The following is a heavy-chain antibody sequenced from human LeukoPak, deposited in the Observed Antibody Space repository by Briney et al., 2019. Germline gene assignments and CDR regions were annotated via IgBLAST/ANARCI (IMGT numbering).Heavy chain of an antibody. D-gene: IGHD3-10*01. J-gene: IGHJ6*02. CDR1: GYTFTSYG. CDR2: ISAYNGNT. Sequence: ASVKVSCKASGYTFTSYGISWVRQAPGQGLEWMGWISAYNGNTNYAQKLQGRVTMTTDTSTSTAYMELRSLRSDDTAVYYCARQYGSVSYSSPGMDVWGQGTTVTVYS. CDR3: ARQYGSVSYSSPGMDV. V-gene: IGHV1-18*01.